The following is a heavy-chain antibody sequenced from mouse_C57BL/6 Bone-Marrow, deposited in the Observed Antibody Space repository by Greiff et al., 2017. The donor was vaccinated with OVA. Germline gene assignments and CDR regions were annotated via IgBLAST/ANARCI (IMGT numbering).Heavy chain of an antibody. D-gene: IGHD2-10*02. CDR2: ISPRSGNT. CDR1: GYTFTSSG. CDR3: ARTYGKGDY. V-gene: IGHV1-81*01. Sequence: QVQLQPSGAELARPGASVKLSCKASGYTFTSSGISWVTQRTGQGLEWIGAISPRSGNTSYNEKFKGKATLTADKSSSTAYMELRSLTSEDSAVYFCARTYGKGDYWGQGTTLTVSS. J-gene: IGHJ2*01.